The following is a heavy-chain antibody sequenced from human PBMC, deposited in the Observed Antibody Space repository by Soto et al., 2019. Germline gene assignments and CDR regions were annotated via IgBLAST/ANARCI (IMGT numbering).Heavy chain of an antibody. CDR1: GFTFSNTW. J-gene: IGHJ4*02. Sequence: GGSLRLSCVASGFTFSNTWMTWVRQVPGKGLEWVGRIKSKTDGGTTGYAAPVKGRFTISRDDSEATLFLQMNTLKTEDTAVYYFAKVKADSSAGAILEDLGQGTGVTVSS. V-gene: IGHV3-15*01. CDR3: AKVKADSSAGAILED. CDR2: IKSKTDGGTT. D-gene: IGHD3-3*01.